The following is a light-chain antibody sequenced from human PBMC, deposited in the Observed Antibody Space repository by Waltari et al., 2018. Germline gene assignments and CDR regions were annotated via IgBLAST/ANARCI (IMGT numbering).Light chain of an antibody. CDR2: EVT. Sequence: QSALTQPPSASGSLGQSVTISCTGTSSDVGGYNYVSWYQQHPGKAPKLMINEVTKRPSGGPDRFAGSKSGNTASLTVSGLQAEDEADYYCSSYAGSNIYVFGGGTKVTVL. CDR1: SSDVGGYNY. CDR3: SSYAGSNIYV. J-gene: IGLJ1*01. V-gene: IGLV2-8*01.